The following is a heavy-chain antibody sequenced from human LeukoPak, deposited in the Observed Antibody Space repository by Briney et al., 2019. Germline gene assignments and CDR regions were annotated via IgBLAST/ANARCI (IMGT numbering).Heavy chain of an antibody. V-gene: IGHV4-39*01. CDR1: DGSISSSSYY. CDR3: ARTGDIVVVPAAED. CDR2: IYYSGST. J-gene: IGHJ4*02. D-gene: IGHD2-2*01. Sequence: SETLSLTCTVSDGSISSSSYYWGWIRQPPGKGLEWIGSIYYSGSTYYNPSLKSRVTISVDTSKNQFSLKLSSVTAADTAVYYCARTGDIVVVPAAEDWGQGTLVTVSS.